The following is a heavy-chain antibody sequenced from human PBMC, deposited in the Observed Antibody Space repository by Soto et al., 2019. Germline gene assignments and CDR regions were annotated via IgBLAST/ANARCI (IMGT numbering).Heavy chain of an antibody. CDR1: GGSIRSYY. V-gene: IGHV4-59*12. D-gene: IGHD5-12*01. CDR2: MFYSGST. Sequence: SETLSLTCTVSGGSIRSYYWTWIRQHPGKGLEWIGYMFYSGSTYYHPSLKSRVNISADTSKNQFSLRLTSVTPADTAVYYCARDNGYGHFDSWGQGMLVTVS. J-gene: IGHJ4*02. CDR3: ARDNGYGHFDS.